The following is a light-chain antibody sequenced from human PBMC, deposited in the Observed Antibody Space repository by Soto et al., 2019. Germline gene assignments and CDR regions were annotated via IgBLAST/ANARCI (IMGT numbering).Light chain of an antibody. CDR3: QQYNNWPPIT. CDR2: YAS. CDR1: QSVSNT. V-gene: IGKV3-15*01. Sequence: EIGMTQSPATLSVSPRERATLSCRASQSVSNTLAWYQHKPGQVPRLLIYYASTRATGIPARLSGSGSGTEFTLTISSLQSEDVAVYYCQQYNNWPPITFGQGTRLEIK. J-gene: IGKJ5*01.